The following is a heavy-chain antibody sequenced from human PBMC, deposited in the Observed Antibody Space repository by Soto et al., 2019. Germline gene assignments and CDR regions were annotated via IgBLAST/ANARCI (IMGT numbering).Heavy chain of an antibody. J-gene: IGHJ6*03. CDR3: ARGPIAAALKDNYYYYMDV. CDR1: GYTFTSYG. Sequence: GASVKVSCKASGYTFTSYGISWVRQAPGQGLEWMGWISAYNGNTNYAQKLQGRVTMTTDTSTSTAYMELRSLRSDDTAVYYCARGPIAAALKDNYYYYMDVWGKGTTVTVSS. D-gene: IGHD6-13*01. CDR2: ISAYNGNT. V-gene: IGHV1-18*01.